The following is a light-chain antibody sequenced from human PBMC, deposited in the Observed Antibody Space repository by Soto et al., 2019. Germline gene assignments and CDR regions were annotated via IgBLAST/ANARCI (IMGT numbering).Light chain of an antibody. J-gene: IGLJ2*01. CDR1: TSIIGSRA. Sequence: QSVLTQPPSASGTPGQRVAISCSGSTSIIGSRAVNWYQQVPGTAPKLLIYGNDQRPSGVPDRFFASKSGTSASLAISGLQSDDEADYYCSTWDDSLNAQVFGGGTKVTVL. CDR3: STWDDSLNAQV. CDR2: GND. V-gene: IGLV1-44*01.